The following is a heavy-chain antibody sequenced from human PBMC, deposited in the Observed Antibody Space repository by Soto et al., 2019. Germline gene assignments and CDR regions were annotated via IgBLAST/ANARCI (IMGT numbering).Heavy chain of an antibody. CDR3: ARDNEYCISTSCASGWFDP. CDR1: GGTFSSYA. V-gene: IGHV1-69*13. Sequence: SVKVSCKASGGTFSSYAISWVRQAPGQGLEWMGGIIPIFGTANYAQKFQGRVTITADESTSTAYMELSSLRSEDTAVYYCARDNEYCISTSCASGWFDPWGQGTLVTVSS. D-gene: IGHD2-2*01. J-gene: IGHJ5*02. CDR2: IIPIFGTA.